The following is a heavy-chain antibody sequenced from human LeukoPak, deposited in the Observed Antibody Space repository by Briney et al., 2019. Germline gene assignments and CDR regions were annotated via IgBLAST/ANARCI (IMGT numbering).Heavy chain of an antibody. D-gene: IGHD5-12*01. CDR3: ARGGEAFGYSGYEAPYYYGMDV. V-gene: IGHV3-48*04. CDR2: GNNGDNLK. Sequence: GGSLRLSCAASGFSFSSYGMNWVRQAPGKELEWVSYGNNGDNLKYYADSVKGRFTISRDNAKNSLYLQMNSLRAEDTAVYYCARGGEAFGYSGYEAPYYYGMDVWGQGTTVTVSS. J-gene: IGHJ6*02. CDR1: GFSFSSYG.